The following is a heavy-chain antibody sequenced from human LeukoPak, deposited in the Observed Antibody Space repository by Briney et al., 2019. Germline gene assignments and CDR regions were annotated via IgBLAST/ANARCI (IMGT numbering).Heavy chain of an antibody. CDR1: GYTFTGYY. J-gene: IGHJ4*02. D-gene: IGHD6-13*01. V-gene: IGHV1-2*02. CDR3: ARGHDSSSLYSPHDY. CDR2: INPNSGGT. Sequence: ASVKLSCKASGYTFTGYYMHWVRQAPGQGLEWVGWINPNSGGTNSAQKFQGRVTMTRDTSINTAYMELNRLRSDDTAVYYCARGHDSSSLYSPHDYWGQGTLVTVSS.